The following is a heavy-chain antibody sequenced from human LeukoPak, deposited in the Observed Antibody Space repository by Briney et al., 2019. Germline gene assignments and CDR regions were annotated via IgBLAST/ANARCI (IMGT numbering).Heavy chain of an antibody. Sequence: GGSLRLSCAASGFTFSSYSMDWVRQAPGKGLEWVSSISSSSSYIYYADSVKGRFTISRDNAKNSLYLQMNSLRAEDTAVYYCARDRRQREYCSGGSCYSGRYFDYWGQGTLVTVSS. CDR2: ISSSSSYI. CDR1: GFTFSSYS. J-gene: IGHJ4*02. D-gene: IGHD2-15*01. V-gene: IGHV3-21*01. CDR3: ARDRRQREYCSGGSCYSGRYFDY.